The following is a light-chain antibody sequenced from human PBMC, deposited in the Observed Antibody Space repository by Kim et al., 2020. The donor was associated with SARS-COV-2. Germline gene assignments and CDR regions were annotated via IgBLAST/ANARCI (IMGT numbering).Light chain of an antibody. CDR2: KAS. V-gene: IGKV1-5*03. J-gene: IGKJ2*01. CDR3: QQYKSWYT. Sequence: LSASVGDRVHITGRASQSISSWLAWYQQKPGKAPKVLISKASTLESGVSSRFSGSGSGTEFTLTISSLQPDDFATYYCQQYKSWYTFGQGTKLEI. CDR1: QSISSW.